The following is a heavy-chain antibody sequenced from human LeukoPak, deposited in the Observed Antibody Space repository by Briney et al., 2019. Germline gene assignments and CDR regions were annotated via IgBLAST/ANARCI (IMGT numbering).Heavy chain of an antibody. J-gene: IGHJ6*02. Sequence: SETLSLTCTVSGGSISSYYWSWIRQPPGKGQEWIGYIYYSGSTNYNPSLKSRVTISVDTSKNQFSLKLSSVTAADTAVYYCARADNEGRYYYYYGMDVWGQGTTVTVSS. CDR2: IYYSGST. V-gene: IGHV4-59*01. CDR3: ARADNEGRYYYYYGMDV. D-gene: IGHD1-1*01. CDR1: GGSISSYY.